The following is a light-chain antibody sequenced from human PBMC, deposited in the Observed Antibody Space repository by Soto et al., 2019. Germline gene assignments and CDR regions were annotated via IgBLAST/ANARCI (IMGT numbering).Light chain of an antibody. V-gene: IGKV1-9*01. J-gene: IGKJ1*01. CDR3: LKYTKDAPGT. Sequence: IQLTQSPSSLSASVGDRVTITCRASLAIASFLAWYQQKPGTAPKLLIYGASTLQSGVPSRFSGSRSGTDYTLTIASLQPEDFATYYCLKYTKDAPGTFGQGTKVDIK. CDR1: LAIASF. CDR2: GAS.